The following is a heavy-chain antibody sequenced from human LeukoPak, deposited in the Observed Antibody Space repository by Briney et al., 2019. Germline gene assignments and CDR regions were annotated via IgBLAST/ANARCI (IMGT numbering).Heavy chain of an antibody. V-gene: IGHV4-31*03. J-gene: IGHJ4*02. D-gene: IGHD3-3*01. Sequence: PSQTLSLTCTVSGGSISSGGYYWSWIRQHPGKGLERIGYIYYSGSTYYNPSLKSRVTISVDTSKNQFSLKLSSVTAADTAVYYCARSIYDFWSGYYTSFDYWGQGTLVTVSS. CDR2: IYYSGST. CDR3: ARSIYDFWSGYYTSFDY. CDR1: GGSISSGGYY.